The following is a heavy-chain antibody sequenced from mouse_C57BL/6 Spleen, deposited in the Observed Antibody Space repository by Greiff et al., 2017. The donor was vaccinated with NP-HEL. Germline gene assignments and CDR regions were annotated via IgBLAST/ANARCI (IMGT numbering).Heavy chain of an antibody. V-gene: IGHV1-80*01. CDR2: IYPGDGDT. CDR3: ARGGNYWYFDV. CDR1: GYAFSSYW. Sequence: VQLQQSGAELVKPGASVKISCKASGYAFSSYWMNWVKQRPGKGLEWNGQIYPGDGDTNYNGKFKGKATLNADKSSSTAYMQLSSLTSEYSAVYFCARGGNYWYFDVWGTGTTVTVSS. D-gene: IGHD2-1*01. J-gene: IGHJ1*03.